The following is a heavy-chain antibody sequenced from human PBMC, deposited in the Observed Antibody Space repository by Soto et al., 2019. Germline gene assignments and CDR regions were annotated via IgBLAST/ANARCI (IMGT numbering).Heavy chain of an antibody. D-gene: IGHD6-6*01. CDR1: GGSFSGYY. J-gene: IGHJ6*02. Sequence: PSETLSLTCAVYGGSFSGYYWSWIRQPPGKELEWIGEINHSGSTNYNPSLKSRVTISVDTSKNQFSLKLSSVTAADTAVYYCARGSIAARPSASYYYYGMDVCGQGTTVTVSS. CDR3: ARGSIAARPSASYYYYGMDV. CDR2: INHSGST. V-gene: IGHV4-34*01.